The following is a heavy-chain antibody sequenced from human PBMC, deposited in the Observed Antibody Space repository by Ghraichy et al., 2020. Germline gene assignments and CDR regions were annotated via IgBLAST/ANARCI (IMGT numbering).Heavy chain of an antibody. D-gene: IGHD7-27*01. CDR1: GGSFNGFY. Sequence: SETLSLTCAVYGGSFNGFYWTWIRQSPGKGLEWIGEINNSETSDYNPSLRGRVTMSVDTSKNQFSLKLQSVTAADTAVYYCARHSTGDFALDVWGPGTMVSVSS. V-gene: IGHV4-34*01. CDR2: INNSETS. CDR3: ARHSTGDFALDV. J-gene: IGHJ3*01.